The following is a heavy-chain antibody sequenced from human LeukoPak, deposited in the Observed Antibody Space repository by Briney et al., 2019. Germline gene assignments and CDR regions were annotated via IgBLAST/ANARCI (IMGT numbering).Heavy chain of an antibody. D-gene: IGHD4-23*01. Sequence: SETLSLTCTVSGGSISSYYWSWIRQRAGRGLEWIGRIYTSGSTNYNPSLKSRVTMSVDTSKNQFSLKLSSVTAADTAVYYCARVVLRFGVITVATGGLANWFDPWGQGTLVTVSS. CDR2: IYTSGST. CDR1: GGSISSYY. J-gene: IGHJ5*02. V-gene: IGHV4-4*07. CDR3: ARVVLRFGVITVATGGLANWFDP.